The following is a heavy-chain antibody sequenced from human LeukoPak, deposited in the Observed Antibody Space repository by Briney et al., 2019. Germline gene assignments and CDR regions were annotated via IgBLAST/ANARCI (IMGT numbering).Heavy chain of an antibody. D-gene: IGHD1-26*01. J-gene: IGHJ4*02. CDR2: IYHSGST. V-gene: IGHV4-30-2*01. CDR1: GGSISSGGYS. CDR3: ARALTVRWELLAFDY. Sequence: PSETLSLTCAVSGGSISSGGYSWSWIRQPPGKGLEWIGYIYHSGSTYYNPSLKSRVTISVDRSKNQFSLKLSSVTAADTGVYYCARALTVRWELLAFDYWGQGTLVTVSS.